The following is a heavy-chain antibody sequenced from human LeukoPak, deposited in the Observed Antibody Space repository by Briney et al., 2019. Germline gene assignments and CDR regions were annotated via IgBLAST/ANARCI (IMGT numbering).Heavy chain of an antibody. J-gene: IGHJ4*02. D-gene: IGHD3-22*01. CDR3: ARDAVWGYYDSSGYYPLDY. CDR2: ISGSGGST. Sequence: GGSLRLPCAASGFTFSSYAMSWVRQAPGKGLEWVSAISGSGGSTYYADSVKGRFTISRDNAKNSLYLQMNSLRAEDTAVYYCARDAVWGYYDSSGYYPLDYWGQGTLVTVSS. CDR1: GFTFSSYA. V-gene: IGHV3-23*01.